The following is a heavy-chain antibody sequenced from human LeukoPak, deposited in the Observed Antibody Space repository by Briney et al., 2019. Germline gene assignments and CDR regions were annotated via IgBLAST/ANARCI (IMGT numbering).Heavy chain of an antibody. CDR1: GYSISSGYY. CDR2: IYHSGST. Sequence: KPSETLSLTCAVSGYSISSGYYWGWIRPPPGKGLEWIGSIYHSGSTYYNPSLKSRVTISVDTSKNQFSLKLSSMTAADTAVYYCATIPIVVVPAAMGDYYYYYMDVWGKGTTVTVSS. CDR3: ATIPIVVVPAAMGDYYYYYMDV. J-gene: IGHJ6*03. D-gene: IGHD2-2*01. V-gene: IGHV4-38-2*01.